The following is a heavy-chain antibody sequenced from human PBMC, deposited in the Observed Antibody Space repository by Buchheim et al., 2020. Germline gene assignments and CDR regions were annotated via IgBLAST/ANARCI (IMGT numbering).Heavy chain of an antibody. Sequence: EVQLVESGGGLVQPGGSLRLSCAASGFTFSTYWMTWVRQAPGKGLDWVANIEQDGRKTYYVDSLKGRFTISRDKARNSLYLQMNSLSAEDTAVYYCARGDIFVAGPFDYWGQGT. V-gene: IGHV3-7*01. D-gene: IGHD6-19*01. J-gene: IGHJ4*02. CDR3: ARGDIFVAGPFDY. CDR2: IEQDGRKT. CDR1: GFTFSTYW.